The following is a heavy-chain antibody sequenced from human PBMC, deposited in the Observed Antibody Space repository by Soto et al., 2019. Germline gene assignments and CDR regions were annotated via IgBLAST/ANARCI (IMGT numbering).Heavy chain of an antibody. CDR1: GGSISSYY. D-gene: IGHD3-3*01. V-gene: IGHV4-59*12. CDR3: AGGPLTSLRFLEYYYYYMDV. J-gene: IGHJ6*03. Sequence: SETLSLTCTVSGGSISSYYWSWIRQPTGKGLEWIGYIYYSGSTNYNPSLKSRVTISVDTSKNQFSLKLSSVTAADTAVYYCAGGPLTSLRFLEYYYYYMDVWGKGTTVTVSS. CDR2: IYYSGST.